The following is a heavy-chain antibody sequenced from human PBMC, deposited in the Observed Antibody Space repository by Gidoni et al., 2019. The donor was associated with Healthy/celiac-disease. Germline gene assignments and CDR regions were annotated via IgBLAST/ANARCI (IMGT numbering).Heavy chain of an antibody. Sequence: IRQHPGKGLEWIGYIYYSGSTYYNPSLKSRVTISVDTSKNQFSLKLSSVTAADTAVYYCARDRDDYVWGRHDFDYWGQGTLVTVSS. J-gene: IGHJ4*02. D-gene: IGHD3-16*01. CDR2: IYYSGST. CDR3: ARDRDDYVWGRHDFDY. V-gene: IGHV4-31*02.